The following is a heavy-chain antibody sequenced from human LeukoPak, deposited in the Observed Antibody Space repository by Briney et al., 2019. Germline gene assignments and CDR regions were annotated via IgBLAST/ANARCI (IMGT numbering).Heavy chain of an antibody. V-gene: IGHV3-23*01. CDR3: AKGIDIVVVVTGLDY. Sequence: PGGSLRLSCAASGFTFISYAMSWVRQAPGKGLEWVLGISGSGSSTYYADSVKGRFTISRDNSKNTLCLQMSSLRAEDTAVYYCAKGIDIVVVVTGLDYWGQGTLVTVSS. J-gene: IGHJ4*02. CDR2: ISGSGSST. CDR1: GFTFISYA. D-gene: IGHD2-15*01.